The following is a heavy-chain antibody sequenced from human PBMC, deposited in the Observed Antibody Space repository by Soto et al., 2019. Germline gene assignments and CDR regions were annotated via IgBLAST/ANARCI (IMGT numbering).Heavy chain of an antibody. D-gene: IGHD1-7*01. J-gene: IGHJ6*02. CDR2: IYYSGST. CDR1: SRAGYF. CDR3: ARGQGLTGITGGMDV. V-gene: IGHV4-31*02. Sequence: SRAGYFLCRLRQQPKKGLEWIGYIYYSGSTYYNPSLQRRVTISVDTSQNQFSLKLSSVTAADTAVYYCARGQGLTGITGGMDVWGQGTTVT.